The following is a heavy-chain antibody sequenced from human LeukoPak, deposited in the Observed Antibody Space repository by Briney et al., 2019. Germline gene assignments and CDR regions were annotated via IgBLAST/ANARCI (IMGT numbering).Heavy chain of an antibody. D-gene: IGHD1-14*01. J-gene: IGHJ4*02. CDR3: ARSGGTSWY. V-gene: IGHV3-30*12. CDR1: GFTFNNYG. Sequence: PGGSLRLSCAASGFTFNNYGMHWIRQAPGKGLEWVAFIPYDGSNKYYSDSVKGRFTISRDNSKNTLYLQMKSLRAEDTAVYYCARSGGTSWYWGQGTLVTVSS. CDR2: IPYDGSNK.